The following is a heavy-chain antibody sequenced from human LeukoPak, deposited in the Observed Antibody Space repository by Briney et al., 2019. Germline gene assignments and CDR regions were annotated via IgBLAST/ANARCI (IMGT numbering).Heavy chain of an antibody. CDR3: AREWGRGGSYNYFYYYMDV. CDR2: IRQDGSEK. D-gene: IGHD1-26*01. V-gene: IGHV3-7*01. J-gene: IGHJ6*03. Sequence: GGSLRLSCTASGFTFSSFWMTWVRQDPGRGLEWVANIRQDGSEKYYVDSLKGRFTISRDNAKNSLYLQMNSLKAEDTAVYYCAREWGRGGSYNYFYYYMDVWGQGTTVTVSS. CDR1: GFTFSSFW.